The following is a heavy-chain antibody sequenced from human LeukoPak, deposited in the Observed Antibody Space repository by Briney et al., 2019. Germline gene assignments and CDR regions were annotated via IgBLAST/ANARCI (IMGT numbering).Heavy chain of an antibody. V-gene: IGHV3-21*01. CDR2: ISSSRSYI. D-gene: IGHD3-16*01. CDR1: GFIFSSYS. Sequence: EGSLRLSCAASGFIFSSYSINWVRQAPGKGLEWVSSISSSRSYIHYADSVKGRFTISRDDAKNSLYLQMSNLRAEDTAVYYCARDLGGGFFDYWGQGTLVTVSS. J-gene: IGHJ4*02. CDR3: ARDLGGGFFDY.